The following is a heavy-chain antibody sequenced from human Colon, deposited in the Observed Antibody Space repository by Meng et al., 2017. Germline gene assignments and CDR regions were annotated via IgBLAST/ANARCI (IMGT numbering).Heavy chain of an antibody. CDR3: ARVNPGVFDY. J-gene: IGHJ4*02. Sequence: GESPKISGAASAFTFSGYSMSWVRQAPGKGPEWVANINQDGSETYYVDSVKGRFSTSRDNAKNSLYLEMNSLRAEDTAVYYCARVNPGVFDYWGQGTLVTVSS. D-gene: IGHD1-14*01. CDR2: INQDGSET. CDR1: AFTFSGYS. V-gene: IGHV3-7*01.